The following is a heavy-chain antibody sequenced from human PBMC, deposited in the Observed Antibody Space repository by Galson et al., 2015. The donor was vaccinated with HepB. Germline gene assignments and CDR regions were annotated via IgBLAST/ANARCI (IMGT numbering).Heavy chain of an antibody. CDR3: ARAEMYDFWSGYYSHYYGMDV. D-gene: IGHD3-3*01. Sequence: SVKVSCKASGYTFTSYDINWVRQATGQGLEWMGWMNPNSGNTGYAQKFQGRVTMTRNTSISTAYMELSSLRSEDTAVYYCARAEMYDFWSGYYSHYYGMDVWGQGTTVTVSS. J-gene: IGHJ6*02. V-gene: IGHV1-8*01. CDR2: MNPNSGNT. CDR1: GYTFTSYD.